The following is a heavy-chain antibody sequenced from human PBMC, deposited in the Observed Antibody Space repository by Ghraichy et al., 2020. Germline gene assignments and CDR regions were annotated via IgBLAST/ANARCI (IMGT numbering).Heavy chain of an antibody. CDR3: ARGLDY. CDR2: INHSGST. J-gene: IGHJ4*02. Sequence: SETLSPTCAVYGGSFSGYYWSWIRQPPGKGLEWIGEINHSGSTNYNPSLKSRVTISLDTSKNQFSLKLTSVTAADTAVYYCARGLDYWGQGTLVTVSS. V-gene: IGHV4-34*01. CDR1: GGSFSGYY.